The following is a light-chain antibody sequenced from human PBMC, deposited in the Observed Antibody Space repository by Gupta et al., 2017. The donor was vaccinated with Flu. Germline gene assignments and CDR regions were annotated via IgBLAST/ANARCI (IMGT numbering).Light chain of an antibody. V-gene: IGKV3-11*01. J-gene: IGKJ2*01. Sequence: EIVLTQSPATLSLSPGERATLSCRASQSVSSYLAWYQQKPGQAPRLLIYDASNRATGIPARFSGSGSGTDFTLTISSLEPEDLAVYYCQQRSNCPVTFGQGTKVEIK. CDR2: DAS. CDR1: QSVSSY. CDR3: QQRSNCPVT.